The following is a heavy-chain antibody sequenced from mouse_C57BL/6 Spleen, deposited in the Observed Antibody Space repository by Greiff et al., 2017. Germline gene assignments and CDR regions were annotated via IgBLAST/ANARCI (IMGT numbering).Heavy chain of an antibody. CDR1: GYTFTDYE. V-gene: IGHV1-15*01. Sequence: QVQLQQSGAELVRPGASVTLSCKASGYTFTDYEMHWVKQTPVHGLEWIGAIDPETGGTAYNQKFKGKAILTADKSSSTAYMELRSLTSEDSAVYYCTRSLNYYGSPYYFDYWGQGTTLTVSS. CDR2: IDPETGGT. J-gene: IGHJ2*01. D-gene: IGHD1-1*01. CDR3: TRSLNYYGSPYYFDY.